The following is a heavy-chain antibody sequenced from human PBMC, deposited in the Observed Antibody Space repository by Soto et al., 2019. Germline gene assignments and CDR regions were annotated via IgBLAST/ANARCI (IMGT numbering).Heavy chain of an antibody. CDR1: GGSFSGYY. D-gene: IGHD6-13*01. CDR2: INHSGST. J-gene: IGHJ4*02. CDR3: ARRTRSYSSSWLTFDY. Sequence: PSETLSLTCAVYGGSFSGYYWSWIRQHPGKGLEWIGEINHSGSTNYNPSLKSRVTISVDTSKNQFSLKLSSVTAADTAVYYCARRTRSYSSSWLTFDYWGQGALVTVSS. V-gene: IGHV4-34*01.